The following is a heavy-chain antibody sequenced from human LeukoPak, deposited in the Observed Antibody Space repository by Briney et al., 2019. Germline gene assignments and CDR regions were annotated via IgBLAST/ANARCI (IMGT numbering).Heavy chain of an antibody. CDR1: GFTFSSHS. J-gene: IGHJ4*02. D-gene: IGHD7-27*01. CDR3: ARDLNWGFDY. CDR2: IRRSSSSI. Sequence: GGSLRLSCAASGFTFSSHSMNWVRQAPGKGLEWISYIRRSSSSIFYADSVKGRFPISTDHAKNSLYLQMNSLRDDVTAVYYCARDLNWGFDYWGRGILVTVSS. V-gene: IGHV3-48*02.